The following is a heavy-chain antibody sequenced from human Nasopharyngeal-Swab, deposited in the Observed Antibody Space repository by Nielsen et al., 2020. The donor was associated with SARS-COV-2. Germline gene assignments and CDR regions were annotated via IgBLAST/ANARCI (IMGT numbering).Heavy chain of an antibody. CDR1: GYTFTGYY. V-gene: IGHV1-2*06. CDR2: INPNSGGT. D-gene: IGHD4-17*01. Sequence: ASVKVSCKASGYTFTGYYMHWVRQAPGQGLEWMGRINPNSGGTNYAQKFQGRVTMTRDTSISTAYMELSRLRSDDTAVYYCARDRVTTANDFDYWGQGTLVTVSS. J-gene: IGHJ4*02. CDR3: ARDRVTTANDFDY.